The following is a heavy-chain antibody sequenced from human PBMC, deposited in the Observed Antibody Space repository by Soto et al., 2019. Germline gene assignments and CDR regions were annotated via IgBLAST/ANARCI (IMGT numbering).Heavy chain of an antibody. V-gene: IGHV4-4*07. D-gene: IGHD3-22*01. CDR2: IYTSGST. J-gene: IGHJ3*02. CDR3: AREWEGVVYYYASSGYLDVFDI. CDR1: GGSISSYY. Sequence: SETLSLTCTVSGGSISSYYWSWIRQPAGKGLEWIGRIYTSGSTNYNPSLKSRFTMSVDTSKNQFSLKLSSVTAADTAVYYCAREWEGVVYYYASSGYLDVFDIWGQGTMVTVSS.